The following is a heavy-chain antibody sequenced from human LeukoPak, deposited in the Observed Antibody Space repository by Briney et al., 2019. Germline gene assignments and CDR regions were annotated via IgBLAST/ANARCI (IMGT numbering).Heavy chain of an antibody. Sequence: SETLSLTCAVYGESFSDHYWTWLRQPPGKGLAWIGESHHSGSTNYIPSLKRRVTISVDTPTSQFSLKLSSMTAADTAVYYCARGRTGAAALDFWGPGTLVTVSP. CDR3: ARGRTGAAALDF. D-gene: IGHD2-2*01. J-gene: IGHJ4*02. V-gene: IGHV4-34*01. CDR2: SHHSGST. CDR1: GESFSDHY.